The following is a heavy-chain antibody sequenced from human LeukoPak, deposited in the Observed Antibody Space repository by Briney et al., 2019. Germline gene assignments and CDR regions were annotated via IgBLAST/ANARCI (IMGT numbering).Heavy chain of an antibody. Sequence: PGGSLRHSCAASGFTFGDTWMNWVRQVPGQGLEWVANIKQDGSEKFYVASVKGRFTISRDNGKSSLYLQMNSLRAVDTALYYCATSYDMGWLIGYWGQGTLVTVSS. CDR1: GFTFGDTW. D-gene: IGHD3/OR15-3a*01. V-gene: IGHV3-7*03. J-gene: IGHJ4*02. CDR2: IKQDGSEK. CDR3: ATSYDMGWLIGY.